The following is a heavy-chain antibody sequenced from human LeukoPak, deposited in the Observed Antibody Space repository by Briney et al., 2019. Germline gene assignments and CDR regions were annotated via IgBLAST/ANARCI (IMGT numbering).Heavy chain of an antibody. CDR2: IYSGGST. CDR1: GFTVSSNY. V-gene: IGHV3-53*01. J-gene: IGHJ6*03. CDR3: ARPTLRKYYYYYMDV. Sequence: GGSLRLSCAASGFTVSSNYMSWVRQAPGKGLEWVSVIYSGGSTYYADSVKGRFTISRDNSKNTLYLQMNSLRAEDTAVYYFARPTLRKYYYYYMDVWGKGTTVTVSS. D-gene: IGHD2-15*01.